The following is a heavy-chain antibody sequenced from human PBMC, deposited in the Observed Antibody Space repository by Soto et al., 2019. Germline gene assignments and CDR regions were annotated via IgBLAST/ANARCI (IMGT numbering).Heavy chain of an antibody. J-gene: IGHJ2*01. V-gene: IGHV3-23*01. CDR3: AKSLVTTLTYNWHFDL. CDR2: IAGSGAST. CDR1: GFTLSSYA. Sequence: EVQLLESGGRLVQPGGSLRLSCAASGFTLSSYAMTWVRQAPGMGLEWVSGIAGSGASTFYADSVKGRFSISRDKNTLFLQMKSLRADDTAVYYCAKSLVTTLTYNWHFDLWGRGPLVTVSS. D-gene: IGHD4-4*01.